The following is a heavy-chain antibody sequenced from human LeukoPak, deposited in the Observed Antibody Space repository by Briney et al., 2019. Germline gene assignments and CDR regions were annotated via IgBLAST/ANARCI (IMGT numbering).Heavy chain of an antibody. D-gene: IGHD4-11*01. CDR1: GFTFSSYT. Sequence: PGGSLRLSCAASGFTFSSYTFYWFRQAPGKGLKWVASVSVEGIGRYFPGSVEGRFAISRDDSKKSVFLQMSNVRPEDTALYFCATVTKVDFDYWGQGTLVTVSS. CDR2: VSVEGIGR. CDR3: ATVTKVDFDY. J-gene: IGHJ4*02. V-gene: IGHV3-30*09.